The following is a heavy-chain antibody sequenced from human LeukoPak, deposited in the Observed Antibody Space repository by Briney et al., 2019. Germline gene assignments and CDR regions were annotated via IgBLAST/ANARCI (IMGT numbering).Heavy chain of an antibody. CDR1: GLTLSSYW. D-gene: IGHD4-17*01. J-gene: IGHJ4*02. Sequence: GGSLRLSCAATGLTLSSYWMSWVRQAPGKGLEWVANIKHDGSEIYYVDSVKGRFTISRDNAKNSLYLQMNSLRAEDTALYYCARDPYGDYGDCFDYWGQGTLVTVSS. CDR3: ARDPYGDYGDCFDY. V-gene: IGHV3-7*01. CDR2: IKHDGSEI.